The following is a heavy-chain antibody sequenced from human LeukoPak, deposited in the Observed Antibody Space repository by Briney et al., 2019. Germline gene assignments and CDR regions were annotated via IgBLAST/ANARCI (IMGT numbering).Heavy chain of an antibody. Sequence: GASVKVSCKASGGTFSSYAISWVRQAPGQGLEWMGGIIPIFGTANYAQKFQGRVTITTDESTSTAYMELSSLRSEDTAVYYCARDHWGKFDDYASPPYYYYYYMDVWGKGTTVTVSS. CDR2: IIPIFGTA. D-gene: IGHD4-17*01. CDR1: GGTFSSYA. V-gene: IGHV1-69*05. J-gene: IGHJ6*03. CDR3: ARDHWGKFDDYASPPYYYYYYMDV.